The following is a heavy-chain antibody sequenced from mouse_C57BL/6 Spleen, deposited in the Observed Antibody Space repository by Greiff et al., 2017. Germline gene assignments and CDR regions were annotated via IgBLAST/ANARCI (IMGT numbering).Heavy chain of an antibody. D-gene: IGHD1-1*01. V-gene: IGHV1-18*01. Sequence: VQLQQSGPELVKPGASVKIPCKASGYTFTDYNMDWVKQSHGKSLEWIGDINPNNGGTIYNQKFKGKATLTVDKSSSTAYMELRSLTSEDTAVYYCAREYYGSYAMDYWGQGTSVTVSS. J-gene: IGHJ4*01. CDR2: INPNNGGT. CDR3: AREYYGSYAMDY. CDR1: GYTFTDYN.